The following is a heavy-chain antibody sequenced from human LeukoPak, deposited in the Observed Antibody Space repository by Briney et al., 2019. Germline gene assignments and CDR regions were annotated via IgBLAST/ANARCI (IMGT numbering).Heavy chain of an antibody. V-gene: IGHV3-23*01. J-gene: IGHJ4*02. CDR1: GFTFSSYA. Sequence: GGSLRLSCAASGFTFSSYAMSWVRQAPGKGLEWVSAISGSGGSTYYADSVKGRFTISRGNSKNTLYLQMNSLRAEGTAVYYCAKDVDRSSTSLFDYWGQGTLVTVSS. CDR2: ISGSGGST. CDR3: AKDVDRSSTSLFDY. D-gene: IGHD2-2*01.